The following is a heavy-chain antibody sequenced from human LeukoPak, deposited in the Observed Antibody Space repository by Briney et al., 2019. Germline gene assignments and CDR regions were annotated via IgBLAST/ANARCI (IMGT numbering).Heavy chain of an antibody. D-gene: IGHD2-15*01. Sequence: GGSLRLSCTASGFTFSSYSMNWVRQAPGKGLEWVSAISGSGGSTYYADSVKGRFTISRDNSKNTLYLQMNNLRAEDTAVYYCAKGGCRGTCNPLAYWGQGALVTVSP. CDR1: GFTFSSYS. J-gene: IGHJ4*02. V-gene: IGHV3-23*01. CDR2: ISGSGGST. CDR3: AKGGCRGTCNPLAY.